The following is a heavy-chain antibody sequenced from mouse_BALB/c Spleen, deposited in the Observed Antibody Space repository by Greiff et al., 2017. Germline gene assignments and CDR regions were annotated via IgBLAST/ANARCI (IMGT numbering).Heavy chain of an antibody. J-gene: IGHJ3*01. CDR2: IWAGGST. CDR3: ARGGTSGPAWFAY. CDR1: GFSLTSYG. Sequence: VKLQESGPGLVAPSQSLSITCTVSGFSLTSYGVHWVRQPPGKGLEWLGVIWAGGSTNYNSALMSRLSISKDNSKSQVFLKMNSLQTDDTAMYYCARGGTSGPAWFAYWGQGTLVTVSA. D-gene: IGHD1-3*01. V-gene: IGHV2-9*02.